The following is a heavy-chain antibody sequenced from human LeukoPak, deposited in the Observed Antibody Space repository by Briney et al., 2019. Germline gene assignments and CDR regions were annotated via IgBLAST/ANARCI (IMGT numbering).Heavy chain of an antibody. J-gene: IGHJ4*02. CDR2: IRYDGSNK. D-gene: IGHD6-19*01. V-gene: IGHV3-30*02. Sequence: PGGSLRLSCAASGFIFNTYVMHWVRQAPGKGLEWLAFIRYDGSNKNYADSVKGRFTISRDNTKNSLYLQMNSLRAEDTAVYYCAKGPWLAYPYYFDYWGQGTLVTVSS. CDR3: AKGPWLAYPYYFDY. CDR1: GFIFNTYV.